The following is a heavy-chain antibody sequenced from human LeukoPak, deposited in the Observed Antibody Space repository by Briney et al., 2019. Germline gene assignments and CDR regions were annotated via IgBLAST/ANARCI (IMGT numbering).Heavy chain of an antibody. CDR1: GGSISSSSYY. CDR2: IYYSGST. CDR3: ARADLESGGIADY. D-gene: IGHD2-21*01. Sequence: SETLSLTCTVSGGSISSSSYYWGWIRQPPGKGLEWIGSIYYSGSTYYNPSLKSRVTISVDTSKNQFSLKMNSVTAADTAVYYCARADLESGGIADYWGQGTLVTVSS. J-gene: IGHJ4*02. V-gene: IGHV4-39*07.